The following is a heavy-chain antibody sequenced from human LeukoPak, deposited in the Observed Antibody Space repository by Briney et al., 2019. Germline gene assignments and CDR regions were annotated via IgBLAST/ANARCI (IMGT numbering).Heavy chain of an antibody. CDR1: GFTFSSYA. V-gene: IGHV3-23*01. J-gene: IGHJ4*02. D-gene: IGHD3-3*01. Sequence: GGSLRLSCAASGFTFSSYAMSWVRQAPGKGLEWVSAISGSGGSTYYADSVKGRFTISRDNSKNTLYLQMNSLRAEDTAVYYCAKGGDYDFWSGQDNTYFDYWGQGTLVTVS. CDR3: AKGGDYDFWSGQDNTYFDY. CDR2: ISGSGGST.